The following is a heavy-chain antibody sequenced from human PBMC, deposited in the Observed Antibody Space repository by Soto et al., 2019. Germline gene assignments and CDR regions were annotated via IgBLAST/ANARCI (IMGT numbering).Heavy chain of an antibody. CDR2: ISFVSSNN. V-gene: IGHV3-30*01. Sequence: GGPLRLSCACSGFFFNSYTMHWVRHAPGKGLEWVALISFVSSNNYYADSVTGRFSTSRDNSKNTVFLQMDSLRPDDTALYYCARDRLRLGELSLIGYFDYWGQGT. J-gene: IGHJ4*02. CDR1: GFFFNSYT. CDR3: ARDRLRLGELSLIGYFDY. D-gene: IGHD3-16*02.